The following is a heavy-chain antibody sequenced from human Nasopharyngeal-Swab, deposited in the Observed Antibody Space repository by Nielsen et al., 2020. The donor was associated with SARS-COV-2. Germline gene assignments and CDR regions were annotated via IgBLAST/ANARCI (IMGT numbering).Heavy chain of an antibody. CDR1: GFTFSSYA. D-gene: IGHD5-24*01. CDR2: ISYDGSNK. V-gene: IGHV3-30-3*01. Sequence: GASLKISCAASGFTFSSYAMHWVRQAPGKGLEWVAVISYDGSNKYYADSVKGRFTISRDNSKNTLYLQMNSLRAEDTAVYYCASMEEMATTDAFDIWGQGTMVTVSS. CDR3: ASMEEMATTDAFDI. J-gene: IGHJ3*02.